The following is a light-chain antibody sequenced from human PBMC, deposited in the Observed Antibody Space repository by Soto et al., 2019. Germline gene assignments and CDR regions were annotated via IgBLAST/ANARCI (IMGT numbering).Light chain of an antibody. CDR3: QQYNDWPLT. Sequence: IVLTQSPGTLSLSPGERATLSCSASQSVSSSYLAWYQQKPGQAPSLLIYGAFTRATGIPARFSGTGSGTEFTLTISSLQSEDFALYYCQQYNDWPLTFGQGTKVDIK. J-gene: IGKJ1*01. CDR1: QSVSSSY. CDR2: GAF. V-gene: IGKV3-15*01.